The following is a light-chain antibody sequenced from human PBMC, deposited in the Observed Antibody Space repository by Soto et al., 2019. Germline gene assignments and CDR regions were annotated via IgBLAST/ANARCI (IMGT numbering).Light chain of an antibody. CDR3: QQYNNWPQT. CDR2: GAS. J-gene: IGKJ1*01. Sequence: IVMTQSPGTLSVSPGERATLSCRASQSVTSSYLAWYQQKPGQAPRLLIFGASTRATGIPARFSGSGSGTDFTLAISSLQSEDFAVYYCQQYNNWPQTFGQGTKVDIK. CDR1: QSVTSSY. V-gene: IGKV3-15*01.